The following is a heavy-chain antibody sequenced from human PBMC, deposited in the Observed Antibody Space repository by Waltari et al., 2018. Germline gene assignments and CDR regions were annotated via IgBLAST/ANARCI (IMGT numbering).Heavy chain of an antibody. CDR1: GGSLRRVNW. Sequence: QVQLQESGPGLVKPSGTLSLTCAVSGGSLRRVNWWRWVRQPPGKGLEWIGEIYHGGSTNYNPSLKSRVTISVDKSKNQFSLKLSSVTAADTAVYYCARKYCSSTSCYAPSFDYWGQGTLVTVSS. D-gene: IGHD2-2*01. V-gene: IGHV4-4*02. J-gene: IGHJ4*02. CDR3: ARKYCSSTSCYAPSFDY. CDR2: IYHGGST.